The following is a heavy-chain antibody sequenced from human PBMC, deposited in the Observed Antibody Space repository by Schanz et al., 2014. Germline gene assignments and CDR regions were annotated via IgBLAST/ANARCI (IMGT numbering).Heavy chain of an antibody. CDR1: GFTFSSYS. J-gene: IGHJ4*02. Sequence: EVQLVESGGGLVQPGRSLRLSCAASGFTFSSYSMNWVRQAPGKGREWVSSVSHGGTYIYYADSVKGRFTIARDNAKNTLYLQMNSLRAEDTAVYYCVRDTDYHFDYWGQGTLVTVSS. V-gene: IGHV3-21*01. D-gene: IGHD4-17*01. CDR3: VRDTDYHFDY. CDR2: VSHGGTYI.